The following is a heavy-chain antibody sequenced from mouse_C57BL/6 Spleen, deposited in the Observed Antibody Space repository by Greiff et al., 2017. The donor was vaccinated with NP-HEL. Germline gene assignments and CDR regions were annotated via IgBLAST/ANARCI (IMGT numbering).Heavy chain of an antibody. Sequence: QVQLQQSGAELVRPGASVTLSCKASGYTFTDYEMHWVKQTPVHGLEWIGAIDPETGGTAYNQKFKGKAILTADKSSSPAYMELRSLTSEDSAVYYCTRRASYGAWFAYWGQGTLVTVSA. CDR3: TRRASYGAWFAY. D-gene: IGHD1-1*01. J-gene: IGHJ3*01. V-gene: IGHV1-15*01. CDR2: IDPETGGT. CDR1: GYTFTDYE.